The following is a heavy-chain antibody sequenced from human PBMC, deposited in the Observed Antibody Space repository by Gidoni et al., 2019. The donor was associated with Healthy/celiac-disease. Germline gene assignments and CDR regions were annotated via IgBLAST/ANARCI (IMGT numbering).Heavy chain of an antibody. CDR1: GFTVSSNY. Sequence: EVQLVEYGGGLIQPRGSLRLSCAVSGFTVSSNYMSWGRQAPGQGLEWVSVIYSGGSTYYADSVKGRFTISRDNSKNTLYLQMNSLRAEDTAVYYCARGSGWYDYWGQGTLVTVSS. V-gene: IGHV3-53*01. CDR3: ARGSGWYDY. J-gene: IGHJ4*02. CDR2: IYSGGST. D-gene: IGHD6-19*01.